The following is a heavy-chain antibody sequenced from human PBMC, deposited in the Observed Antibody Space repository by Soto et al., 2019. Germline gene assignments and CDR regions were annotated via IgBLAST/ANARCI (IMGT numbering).Heavy chain of an antibody. Sequence: QIQLVQSGAEVKKPGASVKVSCKASGYNFFDLGVSWVRQAPGPGLEWMGWVSPKSGNTDYARQVQRRVTMTTDTSKRTAYMELGGLRSDDTAGYYCGRGRTVSSIGPLLVWGPGTLVSFAS. CDR1: GYNFFDLG. J-gene: IGHJ4*01. CDR2: VSPKSGNT. CDR3: GRGRTVSSIGPLLV. V-gene: IGHV1-18*01. D-gene: IGHD2-8*02.